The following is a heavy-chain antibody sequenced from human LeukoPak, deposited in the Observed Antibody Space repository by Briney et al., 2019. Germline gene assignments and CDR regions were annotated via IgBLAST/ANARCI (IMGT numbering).Heavy chain of an antibody. V-gene: IGHV3-7*01. CDR1: GFTFSSYW. CDR2: VKQDGSEN. J-gene: IGHJ4*02. D-gene: IGHD5-18*01. Sequence: GGSLRLSCAASGFTFSSYWMSWVRQAPGRGLEWVANVKQDGSENYYVDSVKGRFTISRDNAKNSLYLQMNSLRAEDTAVYYCARSGMVLDYWGQGTPVTVSS. CDR3: ARSGMVLDY.